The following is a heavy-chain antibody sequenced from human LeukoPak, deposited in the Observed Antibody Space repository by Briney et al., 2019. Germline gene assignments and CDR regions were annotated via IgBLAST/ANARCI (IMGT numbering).Heavy chain of an antibody. Sequence: QSGGSLRLSCAASGFTFDDYTMHWVRQAPGKGLEWVSLISWDGGSTYYADSVKGRFTISRDNSKNSLYLQMNSLRTEDTALYYCAKGRYCSSTSCYEADYYGMDVWGQGTTVTVSS. J-gene: IGHJ6*02. CDR3: AKGRYCSSTSCYEADYYGMDV. D-gene: IGHD2-2*01. CDR1: GFTFDDYT. CDR2: ISWDGGST. V-gene: IGHV3-43*01.